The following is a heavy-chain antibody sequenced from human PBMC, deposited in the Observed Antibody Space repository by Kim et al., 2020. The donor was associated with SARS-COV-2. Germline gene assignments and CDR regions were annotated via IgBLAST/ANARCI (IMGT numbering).Heavy chain of an antibody. CDR1: GFTFGDYG. J-gene: IGHJ1*01. V-gene: IGHV3-20*04. CDR2: INRSSDST. Sequence: GGSLRLSCAASGFTFGDYGMSWVRQAPGKGLEWVSGINRSSDSTAYADSVKGRFTISRDNAKKSLYLQMNSLRAEDTAVYYCVRGYIGGPVVLWGQGT. D-gene: IGHD1-20*01. CDR3: VRGYIGGPVVL.